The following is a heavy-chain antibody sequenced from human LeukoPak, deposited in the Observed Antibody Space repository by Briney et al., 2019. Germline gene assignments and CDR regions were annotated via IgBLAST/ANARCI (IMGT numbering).Heavy chain of an antibody. D-gene: IGHD6-13*01. CDR3: ARHAYSSSWSRHWYFDL. CDR2: IYHSGST. J-gene: IGHJ2*01. V-gene: IGHV4-39*01. Sequence: PSGTLSLTCTVSGASISGSSDHWGWIRQPPGKGLEWIGYIYHSGSTNYNPSLKSRVTISVDTSKNQFSLKLSSVTAADTAVYYCARHAYSSSWSRHWYFDLWGRGTLVTVSS. CDR1: GASISGSSDH.